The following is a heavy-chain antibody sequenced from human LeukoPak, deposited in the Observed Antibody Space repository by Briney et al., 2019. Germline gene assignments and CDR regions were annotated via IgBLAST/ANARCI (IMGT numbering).Heavy chain of an antibody. Sequence: GGSLRLSCAASGFTFSSYAMSWVRQAPGKGLEWVSAISGSGGSTYYADSVKGRFTVSRDNAKNTLYLETNSLRAEDTAVYYCVREFSCSSYFENWGQGTLVTVSS. V-gene: IGHV3-23*01. CDR3: VREFSCSSYFEN. D-gene: IGHD2-15*01. CDR1: GFTFSSYA. J-gene: IGHJ4*02. CDR2: ISGSGGST.